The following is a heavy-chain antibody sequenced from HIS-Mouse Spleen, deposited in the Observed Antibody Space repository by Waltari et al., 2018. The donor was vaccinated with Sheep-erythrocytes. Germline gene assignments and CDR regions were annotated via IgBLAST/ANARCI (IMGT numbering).Heavy chain of an antibody. J-gene: IGHJ5*02. CDR3: ARALIITMVRGVTSNWFDP. CDR2: IYYSGST. Sequence: QVQLQESGPGLVKPSQTLSLTCTVSGGSISSGGYYWSWNRQHPGKGLEWIGYIYYSGSTYYNPSLKSRVTISVDTSKNQFSLKLSSVTAADTAVYYCARALIITMVRGVTSNWFDPWGQGTLVTVSS. V-gene: IGHV4-31*03. D-gene: IGHD3-10*01. CDR1: GGSISSGGYY.